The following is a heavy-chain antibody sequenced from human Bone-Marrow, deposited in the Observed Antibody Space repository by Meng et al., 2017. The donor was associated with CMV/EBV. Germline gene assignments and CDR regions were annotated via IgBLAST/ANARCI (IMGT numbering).Heavy chain of an antibody. V-gene: IGHV3-21*01. J-gene: IGHJ6*02. CDR3: ARDEVVRGMDV. CDR1: GSTFSSYS. CDR2: ISSSSSYI. Sequence: GGSLRLSCEASGSTFSSYSMNWVRQAPGKGLEWVSSISSSSSYIYYPDSVKGRFTISRDNAKNSVYLQMNSLRAEDTAVYYCARDEVVRGMDVWGQGTTVTVSS. D-gene: IGHD2-15*01.